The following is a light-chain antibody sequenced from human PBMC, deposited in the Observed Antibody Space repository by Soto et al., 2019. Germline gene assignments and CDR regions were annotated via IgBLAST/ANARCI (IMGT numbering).Light chain of an antibody. Sequence: EIVLTQSPATLSLSPGEIATLSCWASETVATNLAWYQQKPGQAPRLLISGASTRAAGISDRFRGSGSGTEFTLTISSLRSEDSAIYYCQQYFEWPPMTFGQGTRWIS. CDR2: GAS. CDR3: QQYFEWPPMT. J-gene: IGKJ1*01. CDR1: ETVATN. V-gene: IGKV3-15*01.